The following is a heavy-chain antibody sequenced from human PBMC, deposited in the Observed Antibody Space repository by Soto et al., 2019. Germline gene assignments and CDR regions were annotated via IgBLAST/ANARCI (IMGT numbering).Heavy chain of an antibody. CDR1: GYTFTSYG. V-gene: IGHV1-18*04. D-gene: IGHD3-22*01. J-gene: IGHJ4*02. CDR3: ARDRGERITMIVVVPDY. CDR2: ISAYNGNT. Sequence: QVQLVQSGAEVKKPGASVKVSCKASGYTFTSYGISWVRQAPGQGLEWMGWISAYNGNTNYAQKLQGRVTMTTDTSTSTAYMERRSLRSDDTAVYYCARDRGERITMIVVVPDYWGQGTLVTVSS.